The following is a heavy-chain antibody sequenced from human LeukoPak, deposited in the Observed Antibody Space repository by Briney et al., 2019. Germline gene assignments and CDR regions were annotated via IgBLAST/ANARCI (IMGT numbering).Heavy chain of an antibody. Sequence: GGSLRLSCAASGFTFSSYWMSWVRQAPGKGLEWVANIKQDGSEKYYVDSVKGRFTISRDNAKNSLYLQMNSLRAEDTAVYYCARDPMSSSWYGFDYWGQGTLVTVSS. CDR3: ARDPMSSSWYGFDY. D-gene: IGHD6-13*01. V-gene: IGHV3-7*01. CDR1: GFTFSSYW. J-gene: IGHJ4*02. CDR2: IKQDGSEK.